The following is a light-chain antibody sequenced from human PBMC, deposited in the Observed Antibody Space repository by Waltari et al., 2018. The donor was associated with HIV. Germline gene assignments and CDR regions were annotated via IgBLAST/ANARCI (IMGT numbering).Light chain of an antibody. V-gene: IGLV1-40*01. CDR3: QSYDRISWV. Sequence: QSVLTQPPSVSGAPGQRVTISRTGSSPNIGAGYDVHWYQQLPGTAPKHLIYSSSDRALGVPDRFSGSKSGTSASLVITGLQAEDEADYYCQSYDRISWVFGAGTKLTVL. CDR2: SSS. CDR1: SPNIGAGYD. J-gene: IGLJ3*02.